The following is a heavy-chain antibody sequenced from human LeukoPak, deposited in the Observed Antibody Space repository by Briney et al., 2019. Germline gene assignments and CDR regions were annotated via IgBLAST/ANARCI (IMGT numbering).Heavy chain of an antibody. D-gene: IGHD1-26*01. V-gene: IGHV1-69*13. CDR1: GGTFSSYA. J-gene: IGHJ6*03. Sequence: ASVKVSCKASGGTFSSYAISWVRQAPGQGLEWMGGIIPIFGTANYAQKFQGRVTITADESTSTAYMELSSLRSEDTAVYYCASNIVGATSYYYYYMDVWGKGTTVTVSS. CDR2: IIPIFGTA. CDR3: ASNIVGATSYYYYYMDV.